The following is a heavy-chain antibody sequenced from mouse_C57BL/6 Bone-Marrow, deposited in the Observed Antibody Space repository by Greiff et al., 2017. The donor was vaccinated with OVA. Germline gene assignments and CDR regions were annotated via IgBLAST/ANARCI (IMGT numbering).Heavy chain of an antibody. CDR2: IYPRSGNT. CDR3: ARGAWYCVSSGAMDY. CDR1: GYTFTSYG. V-gene: IGHV1-81*01. D-gene: IGHD1-1*01. J-gene: IGHJ4*01. Sequence: QVQLQQSGAELARPGASVKLSCKASGYTFTSYGISWVKQRTGQGLEWIGEIYPRSGNTYYNEKFKGKATLTADKSSSTAYMELRSLTSEDAAVYFCARGAWYCVSSGAMDYWGQGTSVTVSS.